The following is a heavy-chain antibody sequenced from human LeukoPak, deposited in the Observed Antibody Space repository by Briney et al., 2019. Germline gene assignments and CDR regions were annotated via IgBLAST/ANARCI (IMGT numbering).Heavy chain of an antibody. CDR2: IWYDGSNK. D-gene: IGHD1-26*01. V-gene: IGHV3-33*01. Sequence: GGSLRLSCAASGFTFSSYGMHWVRQAPGKGLEWVAVIWYDGSNKYYADSVKGRFTISRDNSKHTLYLQMNSLRAEDTAVYYCARALVGALVGPTYYYYGMDVWGQGTTVTVSS. CDR3: ARALVGALVGPTYYYYGMDV. J-gene: IGHJ6*02. CDR1: GFTFSSYG.